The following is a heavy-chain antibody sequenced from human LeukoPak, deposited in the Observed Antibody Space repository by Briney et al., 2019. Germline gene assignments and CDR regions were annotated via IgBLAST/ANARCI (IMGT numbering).Heavy chain of an antibody. Sequence: GGSLRLSCAASGFTFSNAWMSWVRQAPGKGLEWVANIKQDGSEKYYVDSVKGRFTISRDNAKNSLYLQMNSLRAEDTAVYYCARVGTMARRHAFDYWGQGTLVTVSS. CDR3: ARVGTMARRHAFDY. J-gene: IGHJ4*02. CDR2: IKQDGSEK. CDR1: GFTFSNAW. V-gene: IGHV3-7*03. D-gene: IGHD3-10*01.